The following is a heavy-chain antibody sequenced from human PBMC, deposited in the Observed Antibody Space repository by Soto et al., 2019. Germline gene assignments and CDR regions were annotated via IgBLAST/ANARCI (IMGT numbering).Heavy chain of an antibody. D-gene: IGHD2-2*02. Sequence: GESLKISCQCSGYSFTSYLIGWVRQRPGKGLEWMGRINPSDSYTTYSPSFQGHVTISTDKSFSTAYLQWSGLKASDTAMYYCARLGYCTGTSCYTFDSWGQGTLVTVSS. CDR3: ARLGYCTGTSCYTFDS. V-gene: IGHV5-10-1*01. CDR2: INPSDSYT. J-gene: IGHJ4*02. CDR1: GYSFTSYL.